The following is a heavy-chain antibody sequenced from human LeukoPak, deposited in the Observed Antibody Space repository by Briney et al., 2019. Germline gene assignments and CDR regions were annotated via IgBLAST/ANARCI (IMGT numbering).Heavy chain of an antibody. CDR2: ISSSGSTI. J-gene: IGHJ4*02. Sequence: GRSLRLSRVASGFTFSSYGMHWVRQAPGKGLEWVSYISSSGSTIYYADSVKGPFTISRDNAKNSLYLQMKSLRAEDTAVYCLARHPRGRGKGYSGYEPDYLGQGALVSVSS. D-gene: IGHD5-12*01. V-gene: IGHV3-48*04. CDR1: GFTFSSYG. CDR3: ARHPRGRGKGYSGYEPDY.